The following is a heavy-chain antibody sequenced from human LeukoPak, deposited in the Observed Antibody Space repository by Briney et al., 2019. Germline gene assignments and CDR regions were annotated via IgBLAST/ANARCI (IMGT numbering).Heavy chain of an antibody. CDR3: ARESRASDY. CDR2: IKQDGSEK. J-gene: IGHJ4*02. Sequence: GGSLRLSCAASEFTFSSYSMNWVRQAPGKGLEWVANIKQDGSEKYYVDSVKGRFTISRDNAKNSLYLQMNSLRAEDTAVYYCARESRASDYWGQGTLVTVSS. D-gene: IGHD6-13*01. V-gene: IGHV3-7*03. CDR1: EFTFSSYS.